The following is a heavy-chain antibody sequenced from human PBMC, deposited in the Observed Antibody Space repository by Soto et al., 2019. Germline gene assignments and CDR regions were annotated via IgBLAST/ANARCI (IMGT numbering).Heavy chain of an antibody. Sequence: QVQLQESGPGLVKPSETLSLTCTVSGGSISSYYWSWIRQPPGKGLEWIGYIYYSGSTNYNPSLKTRVTIQVATTKNQFSLKMSSVTAADTAVYYCARGAVVTDPYDHWGKGTLVTVSS. CDR3: ARGAVVTDPYDH. V-gene: IGHV4-59*01. CDR1: GGSISSYY. J-gene: IGHJ4*02. CDR2: IYYSGST. D-gene: IGHD2-21*02.